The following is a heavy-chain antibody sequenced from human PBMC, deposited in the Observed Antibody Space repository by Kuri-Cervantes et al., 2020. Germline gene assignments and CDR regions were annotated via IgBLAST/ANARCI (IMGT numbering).Heavy chain of an antibody. V-gene: IGHV3-33*01. CDR3: AREIALGAFDI. D-gene: IGHD3-16*01. CDR1: GFTFSSYG. J-gene: IGHJ3*02. CDR2: IWYDGSNR. Sequence: GESLKISCAASGFTFSSYGMHWVRQAPGKGLEWVAVIWYDGSNRYYADSVKGRFTISRDNSKNTLYLQMNSLRAEDTAVHYCAREIALGAFDIWGQGTMVTVSS.